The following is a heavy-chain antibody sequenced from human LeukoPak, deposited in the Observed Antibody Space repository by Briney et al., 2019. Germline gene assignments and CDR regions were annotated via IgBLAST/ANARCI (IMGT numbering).Heavy chain of an antibody. D-gene: IGHD3-3*01. Sequence: KPSETLSLTCTVSGGSISSGSYYWSWIRQPAGKGLEWIGRIYTSGSTNYNPSLKSRVTISVDTSKNQFSLKLSSVTAADTAVYYCARGKVNTIFGVAEYFQHWGQGTLVTVSS. CDR3: ARGKVNTIFGVAEYFQH. CDR1: GGSISSGSYY. J-gene: IGHJ1*01. CDR2: IYTSGST. V-gene: IGHV4-61*02.